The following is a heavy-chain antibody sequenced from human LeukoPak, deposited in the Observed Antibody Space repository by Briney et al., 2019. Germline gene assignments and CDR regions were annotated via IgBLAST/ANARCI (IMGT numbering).Heavy chain of an antibody. D-gene: IGHD6-13*01. CDR3: AKNIAAGDSSGYYYYYMDV. CDR1: GFTFSSYA. CDR2: ISGSGGST. J-gene: IGHJ6*03. Sequence: GGSLRLSCAASGFTFSSYAMSWVRQAPGKGLEWVSAISGSGGSTYYADSVKGRFTISRDNSKSTLYLQMNSLRAEDTAVYYCAKNIAAGDSSGYYYYYMDVWGKGTTVTVSS. V-gene: IGHV3-23*01.